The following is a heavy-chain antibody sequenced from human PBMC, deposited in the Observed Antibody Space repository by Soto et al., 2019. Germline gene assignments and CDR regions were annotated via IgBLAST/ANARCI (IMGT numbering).Heavy chain of an antibody. Sequence: QVQLVQSGAEVKKPGASVEVSCKASGYTFTTYYIHCVRHAPGQGLEWMGVINPGGVSTKYAQKFQDIVTMTSDTSTSTVYMDLSSLRSEDTAVYFCARGGNGDNVGYWYFDLWGRGTQVTVSP. CDR2: INPGGVST. CDR3: ARGGNGDNVGYWYFDL. CDR1: GYTFTTYY. D-gene: IGHD4-17*01. V-gene: IGHV1-46*01. J-gene: IGHJ2*01.